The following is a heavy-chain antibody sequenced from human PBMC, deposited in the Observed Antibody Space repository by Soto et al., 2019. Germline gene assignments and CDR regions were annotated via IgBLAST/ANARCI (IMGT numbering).Heavy chain of an antibody. D-gene: IGHD6-6*01. V-gene: IGHV1-46*01. CDR2: INPSGVST. J-gene: IGHJ5*02. CDR3: ARESIAASQAFDP. CDR1: GYTFTSYY. Sequence: QVQLVQSGAEVKKPGASVKVSCKASGYTFTSYYMHWVRQAPGQGLEWMGIINPSGVSTSYAQKFQGRVTRTSDTSTSTVYMELSSLRSEDTAVYYCARESIAASQAFDPWGQGTLVTGSS.